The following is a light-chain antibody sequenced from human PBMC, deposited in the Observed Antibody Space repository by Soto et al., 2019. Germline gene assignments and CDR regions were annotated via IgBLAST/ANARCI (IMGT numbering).Light chain of an antibody. V-gene: IGLV2-14*01. CDR3: SSYTSSSVV. CDR1: SSDVGGYNY. CDR2: DVS. J-gene: IGLJ2*01. Sequence: QSALTQPASVSGSPGQSITISCTGTSSDVGGYNYVSWYQQHPCKAPKLMIYDVSIRPAGVSNRFSGSKSGNTASLTISGLQDEDEADYYCSSYTSSSVVFGGGTKLTVL.